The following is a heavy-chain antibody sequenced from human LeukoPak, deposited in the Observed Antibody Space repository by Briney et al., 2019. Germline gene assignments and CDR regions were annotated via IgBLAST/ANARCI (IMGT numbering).Heavy chain of an antibody. D-gene: IGHD5-12*01. V-gene: IGHV4-31*03. Sequence: SQTLSLTCTVSGGSISSGGYYWSWIRQHPGKGLEWIGYIYYSGSTYYNPSLMSRVTISVDTSKNQFSLKLSSVTAADTAVYYCARDGGYSGYDAFDYWGQGTLVTVSS. CDR3: ARDGGYSGYDAFDY. J-gene: IGHJ4*02. CDR2: IYYSGST. CDR1: GGSISSGGYY.